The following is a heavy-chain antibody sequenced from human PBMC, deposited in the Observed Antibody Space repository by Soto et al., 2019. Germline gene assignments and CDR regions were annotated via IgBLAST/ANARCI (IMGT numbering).Heavy chain of an antibody. J-gene: IGHJ4*02. D-gene: IGHD3-22*01. Sequence: QVQLVQSGAEVKKPGSSVKVSCKASGGTYRSDGINWVRQAPGQGLEWMGGIIPLFGTTNYAQKFQGRVTITADESTSTAYMELSSLRSEDTAVYYCARGVPYYYNTSGSPFDYWGQGTLVTVSS. CDR1: GGTYRSDG. V-gene: IGHV1-69*01. CDR2: IIPLFGTT. CDR3: ARGVPYYYNTSGSPFDY.